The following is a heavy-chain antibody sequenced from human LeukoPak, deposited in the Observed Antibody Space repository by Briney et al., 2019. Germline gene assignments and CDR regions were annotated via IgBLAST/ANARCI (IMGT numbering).Heavy chain of an antibody. V-gene: IGHV3-30-3*02. CDR1: GFTFSNYA. D-gene: IGHD6-6*01. Sequence: GGSLRLSCAASGFTFSNYAMHWVRQAPGKGLEWVAVISNDGNNKYYADSVKGRFTISRDNSKNTLYLQMNSLGAEDTAVYYCAKLPPRGSSNSYFDYWGQGTLVTVSS. CDR3: AKLPPRGSSNSYFDY. J-gene: IGHJ4*02. CDR2: ISNDGNNK.